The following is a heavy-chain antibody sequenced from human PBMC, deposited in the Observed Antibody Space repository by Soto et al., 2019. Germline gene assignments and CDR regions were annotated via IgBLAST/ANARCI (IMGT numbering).Heavy chain of an antibody. CDR1: GGSISSYY. V-gene: IGHV4-59*01. CDR3: ARGPIAVADY. D-gene: IGHD6-19*01. Sequence: SETLSLTCTVSGGSISSYYWSWIRQPPGKGLEWIGYIYYSGSTNYNPSLKSRVTISVDTSKNQFSLRLSSVTAADTAVYYCARGPIAVADYWGQGTLVTVSS. J-gene: IGHJ4*02. CDR2: IYYSGST.